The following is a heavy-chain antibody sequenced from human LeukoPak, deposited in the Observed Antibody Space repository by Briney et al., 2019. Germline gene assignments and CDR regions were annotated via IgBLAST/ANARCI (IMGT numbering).Heavy chain of an antibody. D-gene: IGHD3-22*01. J-gene: IGHJ5*02. CDR1: GGSISSYY. Sequence: TSETLSLTCTVSGGSISSYYWSWIRQPPGKGLEWIGYIHDSGSTNYNPSLKSRVTISLDTSKNQFSLKLSSVTAADTAVYYCARGFYDSSGYYYALDPWGQGTLVTVSS. CDR2: IHDSGST. CDR3: ARGFYDSSGYYYALDP. V-gene: IGHV4-59*01.